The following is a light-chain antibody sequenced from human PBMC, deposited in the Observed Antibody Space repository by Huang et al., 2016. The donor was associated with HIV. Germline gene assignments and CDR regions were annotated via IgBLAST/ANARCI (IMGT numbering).Light chain of an antibody. CDR3: QQYYSSPQT. V-gene: IGKV4-1*01. CDR2: WAS. CDR1: QSVYSSSTNKAY. Sequence: DIIMTQSPDSLAVSLGERATLNCRSSQSVYSSSTNKAYMAWFQQKTGQPPILLLFWASTREAGVPDRFTGSGSGTHVTLTIASLEAEDAAIYYCQQYYSSPQTFGQGTRVEVK. J-gene: IGKJ1*01.